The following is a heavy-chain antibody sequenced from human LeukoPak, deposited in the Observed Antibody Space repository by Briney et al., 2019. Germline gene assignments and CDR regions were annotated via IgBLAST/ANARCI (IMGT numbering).Heavy chain of an antibody. CDR1: GFTVSSNS. Sequence: GGSLRLSCAASGFTVSSNSMSWVRQAPGKGLEWVSSISSSTSYIYYADSVKGRFTISRDNAKNALDLQMNSVRAEDTAVYYCAKDTYSGSYWGQGTLVTVSS. J-gene: IGHJ4*02. D-gene: IGHD1-26*01. CDR2: ISSSTSYI. CDR3: AKDTYSGSY. V-gene: IGHV3-21*01.